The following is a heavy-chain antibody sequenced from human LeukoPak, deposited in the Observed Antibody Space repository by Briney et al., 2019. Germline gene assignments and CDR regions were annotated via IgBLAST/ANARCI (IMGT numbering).Heavy chain of an antibody. D-gene: IGHD6-19*01. CDR2: ISYDGSSE. CDR3: AKDSDIAVAGTDDAFDL. CDR1: GFTFSSYG. J-gene: IGHJ3*01. V-gene: IGHV3-30*18. Sequence: PGGALRVSCAASGFTFSSYGMHWVRQAPGKGLQWVAVISYDGSSEYYADSVKGRFIISRDNTKNTLYLQVNSLRAEDTAVYYCAKDSDIAVAGTDDAFDLWGQGTMVTVSS.